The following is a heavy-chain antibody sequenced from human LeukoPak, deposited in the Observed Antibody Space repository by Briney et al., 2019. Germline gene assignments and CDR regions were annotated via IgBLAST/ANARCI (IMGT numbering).Heavy chain of an antibody. J-gene: IGHJ4*02. D-gene: IGHD5-12*01. CDR3: ARDLRGYSGYDYPGYYFDY. V-gene: IGHV3-21*01. Sequence: GGSLRLSCAASGFTFSSYSMNWVRQAPGKGLEWVSSISSSSSYIYYADSVKGRFTISRDNAKNSLYLQMNSLRAEDKAVYYCARDLRGYSGYDYPGYYFDYWGQGTLVTVSS. CDR1: GFTFSSYS. CDR2: ISSSSSYI.